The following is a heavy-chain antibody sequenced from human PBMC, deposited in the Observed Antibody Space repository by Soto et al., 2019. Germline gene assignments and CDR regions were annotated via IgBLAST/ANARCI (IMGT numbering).Heavy chain of an antibody. D-gene: IGHD6-25*01. V-gene: IGHV3-23*01. CDR3: AKDISGSAI. CDR2: ISGSGGST. CDR1: GLKCGDYA. Sequence: GGPLRVFCGASGLKCGDYAMSWVRQAPGKGLEWVSAISGSGGSTYYADSVKGRFTISRDNSKNTLYLQMNSLRAEDTAVYYCAKDISGSAIWGQAPLVTGSS. J-gene: IGHJ4*02.